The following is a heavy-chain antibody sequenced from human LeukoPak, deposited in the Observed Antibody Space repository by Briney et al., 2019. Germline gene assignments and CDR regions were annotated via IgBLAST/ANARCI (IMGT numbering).Heavy chain of an antibody. J-gene: IGHJ5*02. CDR3: ARVKGRLSWFDP. CDR2: IYHSGTT. Sequence: SETLSLTCTVSGYSISSGYYWGWIRQPPGKGLEWIGSIYHSGTTYYNPSLKSRVTISVDTSKNQFSLKLSSVTAADTAVYYCARVKGRLSWFDPWGQGTLFTVSS. CDR1: GYSISSGYY. V-gene: IGHV4-38-2*02.